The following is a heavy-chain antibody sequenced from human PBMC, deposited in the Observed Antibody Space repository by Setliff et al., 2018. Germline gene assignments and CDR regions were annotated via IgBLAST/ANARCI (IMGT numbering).Heavy chain of an antibody. J-gene: IGHJ6*03. CDR3: ARQKYWSGYYGEGYYYYMDV. CDR2: INYSGRN. V-gene: IGHV4-39*01. CDR1: GGSFSTSSDY. D-gene: IGHD3-3*01. Sequence: TLSLTCNVSGGSFSTSSDYWGWIRQPPGKGLEWIGSINYSGRNYYNPSLKSRVTIFADTSKNQFSLLLNSVTAADTALYYCARQKYWSGYYGEGYYYYMDVWGKGTTVTVSS.